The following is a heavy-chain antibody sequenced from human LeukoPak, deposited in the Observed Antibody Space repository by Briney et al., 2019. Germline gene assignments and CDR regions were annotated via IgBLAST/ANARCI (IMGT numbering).Heavy chain of an antibody. CDR2: ISGSGGST. CDR1: GFTFSSYA. Sequence: PGGSLRLSCVASGFTFSSYAMSWVRQAPGKGLEWVSGISGSGGSTYYADSVKGRFTISRDNSKNTLYLQMNSLRAEDTAVYSCAVPQWELLNWGQGTLVTVSS. V-gene: IGHV3-23*01. J-gene: IGHJ4*02. D-gene: IGHD1-26*01. CDR3: AVPQWELLN.